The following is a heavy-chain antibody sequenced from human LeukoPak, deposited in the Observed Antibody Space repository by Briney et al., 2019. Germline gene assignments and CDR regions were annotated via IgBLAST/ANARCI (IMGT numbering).Heavy chain of an antibody. CDR2: ISYDGSQK. Sequence: GGSLRLSCAASGFTFSDYTMHWVRQAPGKGLEWVAVISYDGSQKYYADSVTGRFTISRDNSENTVYLQMNSLRAEDTAVFYCARANSSSWHYFDDWGQGTLVTVSS. J-gene: IGHJ4*02. CDR1: GFTFSDYT. CDR3: ARANSSSWHYFDD. V-gene: IGHV3-30*04. D-gene: IGHD6-13*01.